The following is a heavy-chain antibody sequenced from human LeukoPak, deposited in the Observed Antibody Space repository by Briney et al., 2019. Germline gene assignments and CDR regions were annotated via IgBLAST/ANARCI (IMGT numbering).Heavy chain of an antibody. CDR3: ASGPMSFDY. CDR1: GFTFSSYA. Sequence: PGRSLRLSCAASGFTFSSYALHWVRQAPGKGLEWVAVLSYDGSNKYYADSVKGRFTISRDNAKNSLYLQMNSLRAEDTAVYYCASGPMSFDYWGQGTLVTVSS. J-gene: IGHJ4*02. V-gene: IGHV3-30-3*01. CDR2: LSYDGSNK.